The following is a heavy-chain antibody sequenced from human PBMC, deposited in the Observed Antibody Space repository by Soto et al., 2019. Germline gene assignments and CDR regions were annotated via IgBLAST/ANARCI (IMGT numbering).Heavy chain of an antibody. D-gene: IGHD6-13*01. CDR1: GGTFSSYA. CDR3: ASGNGYSSSMGKGMDV. Sequence: QVQLVQSGAEVKKPGSSVKVSCKASGGTFSSYAISWVRQAPGQGLEWMGGIIPIFGTANYAQKFQGRVTNTXXEXTXKAYMELSSLRFEDTAVYYCASGNGYSSSMGKGMDVWGKGTTVTVSS. J-gene: IGHJ6*04. V-gene: IGHV1-69*05. CDR2: IIPIFGTA.